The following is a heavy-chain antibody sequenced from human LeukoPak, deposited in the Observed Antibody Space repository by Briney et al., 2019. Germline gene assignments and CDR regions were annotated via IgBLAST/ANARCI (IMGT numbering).Heavy chain of an antibody. CDR1: GFTFSGYG. CDR3: AKQVVVVAASFDY. D-gene: IGHD2-15*01. CDR2: ISGSGGST. Sequence: GGSLRLSCAASGFTFSGYGMSWVRQAPGKGLEWVSAISGSGGSTYYADSVKGRFTISRDNSKNTLYLQMNSLRAEDTAVYYCAKQVVVVAASFDYWGQGTLVTVSS. J-gene: IGHJ4*02. V-gene: IGHV3-23*01.